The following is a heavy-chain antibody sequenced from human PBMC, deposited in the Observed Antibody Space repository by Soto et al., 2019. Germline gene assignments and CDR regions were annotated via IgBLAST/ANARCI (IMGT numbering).Heavy chain of an antibody. J-gene: IGHJ5*02. CDR3: AHRNSSGWSGWFDP. D-gene: IGHD6-19*01. CDR1: GFSLSTSGVG. Sequence: QITLKESGPPLVKPTQTLTLTCTFSGFSLSTSGVGVGWIRQPPGKALEWLALIYWDDDKRYSPSLKSRLTITKDTSKNQVVLTMTNMDPVDTATYYCAHRNSSGWSGWFDPWGQGTLVTVSS. CDR2: IYWDDDK. V-gene: IGHV2-5*02.